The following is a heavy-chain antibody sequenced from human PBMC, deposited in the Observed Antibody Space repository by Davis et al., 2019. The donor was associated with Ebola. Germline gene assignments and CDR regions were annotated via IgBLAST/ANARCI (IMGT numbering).Heavy chain of an antibody. CDR2: IIPIFGTA. J-gene: IGHJ6*04. CDR3: ARAYDSSGYYYRDYYYYGMDV. Sequence: SVKVSCKASGGTFSSYAISWVRQAPGQGLEWMGGIIPIFGTANYAQKFQGRVTITADESTSTAYMELSSLRSEDTAVYYCARAYDSSGYYYRDYYYYGMDVWGKGTTVTVSS. CDR1: GGTFSSYA. D-gene: IGHD3-22*01. V-gene: IGHV1-69*13.